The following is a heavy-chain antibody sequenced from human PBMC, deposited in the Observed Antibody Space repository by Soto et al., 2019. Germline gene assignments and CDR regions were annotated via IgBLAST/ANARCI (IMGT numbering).Heavy chain of an antibody. J-gene: IGHJ4*02. V-gene: IGHV3-23*01. CDR3: ARWSYLDY. Sequence: GGSLRLSCAASGFSLGSYALSWVRQAPGKGLEWVSTISGSDGKTFYADSVKGRFSISRDTSQNTLYLQMNSLRADDTAIYYCARWSYLDYWGQGTRVTVPS. D-gene: IGHD3-3*01. CDR1: GFSLGSYA. CDR2: ISGSDGKT.